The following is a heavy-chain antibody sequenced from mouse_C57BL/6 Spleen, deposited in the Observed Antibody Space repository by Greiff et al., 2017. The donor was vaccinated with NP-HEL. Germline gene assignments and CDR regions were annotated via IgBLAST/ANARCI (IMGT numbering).Heavy chain of an antibody. CDR2: IYPGSGST. CDR3: ARYYSNYHYYAMDY. Sequence: QVQLQQPGAELVKPGASVKMSCKASGYTFTSYWITWVKQRPGQGLEWIGDIYPGSGSTNYNEKFKSKATLTVDTSSSTAYMQLSSLTSEDSAVYYCARYYSNYHYYAMDYWGQGTSVTVSS. D-gene: IGHD2-5*01. V-gene: IGHV1-55*01. CDR1: GYTFTSYW. J-gene: IGHJ4*01.